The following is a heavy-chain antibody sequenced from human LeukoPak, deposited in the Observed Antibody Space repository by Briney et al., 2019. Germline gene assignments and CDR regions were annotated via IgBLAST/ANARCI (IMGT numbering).Heavy chain of an antibody. Sequence: GGSLRLSCAASGFTVSSSYMTWVRQAPGKGLEWVSVIRSGGSTVYADSVKGRFTISRDNSKNTLYLQLNSLRAEDTAVYYCAREGSGRTAYNDGLDVWGQGTMVIVSS. D-gene: IGHD3-10*01. CDR2: IRSGGST. J-gene: IGHJ3*01. V-gene: IGHV3-53*01. CDR3: AREGSGRTAYNDGLDV. CDR1: GFTVSSSY.